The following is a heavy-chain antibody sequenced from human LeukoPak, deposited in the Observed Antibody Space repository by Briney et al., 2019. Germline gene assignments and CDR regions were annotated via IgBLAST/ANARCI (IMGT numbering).Heavy chain of an antibody. CDR2: IYYHENT. CDR1: GGSISSSTDD. CDR3: ARRAYSTAYWKHFDS. V-gene: IGHV4-39*01. D-gene: IGHD1-1*01. Sequence: SQTLSLTCTVSGGSISSSTDDWGWIRQAPWKGLEWIGSIYYHENTYYNSSLKSRVTISVDTSKNQFSLKLNSVTAADTAVYFCARRAYSTAYWKHFDSWGQGTLVTVSS. J-gene: IGHJ4*02.